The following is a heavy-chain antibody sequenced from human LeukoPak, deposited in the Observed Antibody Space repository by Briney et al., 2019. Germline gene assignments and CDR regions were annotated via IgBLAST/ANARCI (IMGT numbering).Heavy chain of an antibody. J-gene: IGHJ4*02. Sequence: GASVKVSCKASGYTFTGYYMHWVRQAPGQGLEWMGWINPNSGGTNYAQKFQGRVTMTRDTSISTAYMELSRLRSDDTAVYYCARDRHSFSKYYDSSGYYYSPTYFDYWGQGTLVTVSS. V-gene: IGHV1-2*02. CDR3: ARDRHSFSKYYDSSGYYYSPTYFDY. CDR2: INPNSGGT. D-gene: IGHD3-22*01. CDR1: GYTFTGYY.